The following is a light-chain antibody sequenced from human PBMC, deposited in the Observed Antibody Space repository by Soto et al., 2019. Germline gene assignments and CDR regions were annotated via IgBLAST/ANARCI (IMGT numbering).Light chain of an antibody. J-gene: IGLJ1*01. CDR3: SSYTVSSTSV. V-gene: IGLV2-14*01. Sequence: QSALTQPASVSGSPGQSITISCTGTSSEVGAYNYVSWYQQHPGKAPKLMIYDVSNRPSGVSNRFSGSKSGNTASLTISWLQAEDEADYFCSSYTVSSTSVFGTGTKVTVL. CDR2: DVS. CDR1: SSEVGAYNY.